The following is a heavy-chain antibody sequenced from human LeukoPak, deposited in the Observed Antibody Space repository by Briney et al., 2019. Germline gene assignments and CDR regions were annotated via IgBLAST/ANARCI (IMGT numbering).Heavy chain of an antibody. CDR1: GYTFTGYY. Sequence: ASVKVSCKASGYTFTGYYMHWVRQAPGQGLEWMGRINPNSGGTNYARKFQGRVTMTRDTSISTAYMELSRLRSDDTAVYYCASSAGGDYGDYFPYYYGMDVWGQGTTVTVSS. CDR3: ASSAGGDYGDYFPYYYGMDV. CDR2: INPNSGGT. V-gene: IGHV1-2*06. D-gene: IGHD4-17*01. J-gene: IGHJ6*02.